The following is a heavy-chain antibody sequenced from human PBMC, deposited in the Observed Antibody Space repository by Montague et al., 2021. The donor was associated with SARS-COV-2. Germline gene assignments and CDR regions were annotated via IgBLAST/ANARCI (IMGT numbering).Heavy chain of an antibody. J-gene: IGHJ6*02. CDR2: IKQDGSEK. Sequence: SRILSLSASGFTFSSYWMSWVRQAPGKGLEWVANIKQDGSEKYYVDSVKGRFTISRDNAKNSLYLQMNSLRAEDTAVYYCARDSFWSGYYTDYYGMDVWGQGTTVTVSS. D-gene: IGHD3-3*01. CDR1: GFTFSSYW. CDR3: ARDSFWSGYYTDYYGMDV. V-gene: IGHV3-7*01.